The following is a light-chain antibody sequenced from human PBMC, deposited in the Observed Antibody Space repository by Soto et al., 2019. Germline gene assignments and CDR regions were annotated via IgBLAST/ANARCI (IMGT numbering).Light chain of an antibody. J-gene: IGKJ1*01. CDR1: QSISNW. CDR3: QQYNSGWT. V-gene: IGKV1-5*03. Sequence: DIQMTQSPSTLSASVGDRVTISCRASQSISNWLAWYQQKPGKAPKLLIYKASTLESGVPSRFSGSGSGTEFALTISSLQPDYFATYYCQQYNSGWTFGQGTKVEV. CDR2: KAS.